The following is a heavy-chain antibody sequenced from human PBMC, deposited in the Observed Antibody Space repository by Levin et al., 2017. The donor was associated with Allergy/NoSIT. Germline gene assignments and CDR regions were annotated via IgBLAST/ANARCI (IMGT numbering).Heavy chain of an antibody. V-gene: IGHV5-51*01. CDR1: GYSFVSQW. CDR3: VRRSSTSWYFLY. CDR2: IYPGDSDT. J-gene: IGHJ4*02. Sequence: GESLKISCQGSGYSFVSQWIGWVRQMPGKGLEWMGIIYPGDSDTRYSPAFQGQITISADESIDTAYVQWSSLKASDTAMYYCVRRSSTSWYFLYWGQGTLVTVSS. D-gene: IGHD6-13*01.